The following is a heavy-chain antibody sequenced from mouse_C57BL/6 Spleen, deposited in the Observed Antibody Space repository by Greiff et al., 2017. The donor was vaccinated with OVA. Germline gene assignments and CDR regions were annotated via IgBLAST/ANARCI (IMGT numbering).Heavy chain of an antibody. J-gene: IGHJ3*01. CDR3: TASYSNFAWFAY. Sequence: EVKVVESGGGLVQPGGSMKLSCVASGFTFSNYWMNWVRQSPEKGLEWVAQIRLKSDNYATHYAESVKGRFTISRDDSKSSVYLQMNNLRAEDTGIYYCTASYSNFAWFAYWGQGTLVTVSA. D-gene: IGHD2-5*01. CDR2: IRLKSDNYAT. V-gene: IGHV6-3*01. CDR1: GFTFSNYW.